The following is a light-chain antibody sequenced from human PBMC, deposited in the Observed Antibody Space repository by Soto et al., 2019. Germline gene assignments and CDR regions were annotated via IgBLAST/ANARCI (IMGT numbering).Light chain of an antibody. CDR1: QSVSIK. CDR2: DTS. J-gene: IGKJ5*01. Sequence: EIVLTHSPGTLSVSQWEIATLSCRASQSVSIKLAWYQQKPGQAPRLLIYDTSTRATGIPARFSGSGSGTEFTLTISSLQSEDFAVYYCQQYNNWPPITFGQGTRLEIK. CDR3: QQYNNWPPIT. V-gene: IGKV3-15*01.